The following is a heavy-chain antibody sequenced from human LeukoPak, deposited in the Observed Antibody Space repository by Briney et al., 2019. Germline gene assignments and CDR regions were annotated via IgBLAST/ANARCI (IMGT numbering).Heavy chain of an antibody. Sequence: GGSLRLSCAASGFTFSSYGMSWVRQAPGKGLEWVSAISGSGGSTYYADSVKGRFTITRDNSKNTLYLKMNSLRAEDTAVYYCAKDSTVKPYYDILTGLFDYWGQGTLVTVSS. V-gene: IGHV3-23*01. CDR1: GFTFSSYG. J-gene: IGHJ4*02. CDR3: AKDSTVKPYYDILTGLFDY. D-gene: IGHD3-9*01. CDR2: ISGSGGST.